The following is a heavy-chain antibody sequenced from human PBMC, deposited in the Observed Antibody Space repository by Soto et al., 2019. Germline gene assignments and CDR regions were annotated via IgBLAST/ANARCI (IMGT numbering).Heavy chain of an antibody. J-gene: IGHJ4*02. CDR2: IDTSGST. CDR1: GVSISSYY. CDR3: GRDGAYADYLGTDY. D-gene: IGHD4-17*01. Sequence: PSETLSLTCTVSGVSISSYYWSWIRQPAGKRLQWIGRIDTSGSTNYNPSLKSIGTMSVDTSKNQFSLKLSSVTAADTAVYYCGRDGAYADYLGTDYWGQVPLITVSS. V-gene: IGHV4-4*07.